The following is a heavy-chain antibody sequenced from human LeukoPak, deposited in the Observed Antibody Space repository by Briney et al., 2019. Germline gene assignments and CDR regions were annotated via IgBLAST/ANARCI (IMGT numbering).Heavy chain of an antibody. V-gene: IGHV3-23*01. Sequence: QAGGSLRLSCAASGFTFSSYAMTWVRQAPGKGLEWVSTISGSGGDTYYADSVKGRFTISRDNFKNTMNLQMKSLRAEDTAVYYCAKENTVTPGNVNWFDPWGQGTLVTVSS. CDR3: AKENTVTPGNVNWFDP. J-gene: IGHJ5*02. CDR2: ISGSGGDT. CDR1: GFTFSSYA. D-gene: IGHD4-17*01.